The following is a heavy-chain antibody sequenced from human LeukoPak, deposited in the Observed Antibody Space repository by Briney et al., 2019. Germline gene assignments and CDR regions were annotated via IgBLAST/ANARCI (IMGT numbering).Heavy chain of an antibody. D-gene: IGHD3-10*01. V-gene: IGHV3-21*01. CDR1: GFTFSNYS. Sequence: GGSLRLSCAASGFTFSNYSMNWVRQAPGKGLEWVSSISSSSSHIYYADSVKGRFTISRDNAKNSLYLQMNSLRAEDTAVYYCASEDTMVRGVFDYWGQGTLVTVSS. J-gene: IGHJ4*02. CDR2: ISSSSSHI. CDR3: ASEDTMVRGVFDY.